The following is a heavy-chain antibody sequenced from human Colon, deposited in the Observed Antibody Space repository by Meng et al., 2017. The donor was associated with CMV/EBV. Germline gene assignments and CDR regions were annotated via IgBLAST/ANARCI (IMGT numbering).Heavy chain of an antibody. CDR1: GFTFTYHY. D-gene: IGHD2-21*01. V-gene: IGHV3-72*01. J-gene: IGHJ5*02. CDR3: ARVWRGRWFAP. Sequence: CAASGFTFTYHYMGWVRLAPGKGLGWVGRIRNRANSYTTEYAASVKGRFTISRDDSKNSVYLQMNSLKTEDTAVYYCARVWRGRWFAPWGQGTLVTVSS. CDR2: IRNRANSYTT.